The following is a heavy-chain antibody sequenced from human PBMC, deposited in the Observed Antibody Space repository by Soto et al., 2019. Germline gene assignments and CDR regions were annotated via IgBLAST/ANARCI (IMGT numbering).Heavy chain of an antibody. CDR1: GYTFSSYG. CDR2: IRGDNSKT. CDR3: ARRGYFDSSGYLAY. D-gene: IGHD3-22*01. V-gene: IGHV1-18*04. Sequence: QVQLVQSGADVKKPGASVKVSCKASGYTFSSYGISWVRHAPGQGLEWMGWIRGDNSKTNYAQKFQGRVTLTTDTSTITVYMEVRSLRSDDTAVYYCARRGYFDSSGYLAYWGQGTLVTVSS. J-gene: IGHJ4*02.